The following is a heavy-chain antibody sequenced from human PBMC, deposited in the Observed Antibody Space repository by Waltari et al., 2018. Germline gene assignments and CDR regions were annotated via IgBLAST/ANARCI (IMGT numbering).Heavy chain of an antibody. V-gene: IGHV3-7*01. J-gene: IGHJ4*02. CDR3: ARGGYYDFWSGYGY. Sequence: EVQLVESGGGLVQPGGSLRLSCAASGFTFSSYWMSWVRQAPGKGLEWVANIKQDGSEKYYVDSVKGRFTISRDNAKNSLYLQMNSLRAEDTAVYYCARGGYYDFWSGYGYWGQGTLVTVSS. CDR2: IKQDGSEK. CDR1: GFTFSSYW. D-gene: IGHD3-3*01.